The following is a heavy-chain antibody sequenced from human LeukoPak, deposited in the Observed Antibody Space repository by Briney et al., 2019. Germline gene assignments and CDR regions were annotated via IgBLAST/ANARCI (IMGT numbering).Heavy chain of an antibody. CDR3: AKVYTIFGVVIHLDYYYMDV. CDR1: GFTFSSYA. V-gene: IGHV3-23*01. Sequence: PGGSLILSCAASGFTFSSYAMSWVRQAPGKGLEWVSAISGSGGSTYYADSVKGRFTISRDNSKNTLYLQMNSLRAEDTAVYYCAKVYTIFGVVIHLDYYYMDVWGKGTTVTVSS. J-gene: IGHJ6*03. CDR2: ISGSGGST. D-gene: IGHD3-3*01.